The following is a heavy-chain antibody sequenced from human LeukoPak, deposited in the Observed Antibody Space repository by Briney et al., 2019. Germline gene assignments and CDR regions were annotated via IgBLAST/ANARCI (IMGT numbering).Heavy chain of an antibody. CDR1: GGSCDDYY. CDR2: IHPSGIF. CDR3: TRMTTGHDY. Sequence: SETLSLTCAVYGGSCDDYYCSWLRQPPGKGLEWIGEIHPSGIFYYNSSLLSRVTISIDTSRKQFSLNLRSVTVADTAVYYCTRMTTGHDYWGQGTLVTVSS. D-gene: IGHD1-14*01. V-gene: IGHV4-34*01. J-gene: IGHJ4*02.